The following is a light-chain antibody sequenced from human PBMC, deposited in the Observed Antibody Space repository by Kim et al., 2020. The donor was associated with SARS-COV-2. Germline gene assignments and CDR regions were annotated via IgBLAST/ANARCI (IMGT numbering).Light chain of an antibody. J-gene: IGKJ1*01. CDR3: QQSYNTPPT. CDR2: AAS. CDR1: QSIDNY. V-gene: IGKV1-39*01. Sequence: ASVRDRLTITCRASQSIDNYLNWYQQKPGKAPKLLIYAASRLQSGVPSRIFGSGSGTDFTLTITNLQPEDFATYFCQQSYNTPPTFGQGTKVDIK.